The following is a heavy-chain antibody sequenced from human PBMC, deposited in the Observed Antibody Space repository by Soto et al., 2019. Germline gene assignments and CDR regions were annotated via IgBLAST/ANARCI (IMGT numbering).Heavy chain of an antibody. CDR3: ARGGVAAVSPYYYYYYYYMDV. D-gene: IGHD6-13*01. CDR2: IYYSGST. Sequence: SETLSLTCTVSGGSISSYYWSWIRQPPGKGLEWIGYIYYSGSTNYNPSLKSRVTISVDTSKNQFSLKLSSVTAADTAVYYCARGGVAAVSPYYYYYYYYMDVWGKGTTVTVSS. CDR1: GGSISSYY. V-gene: IGHV4-59*01. J-gene: IGHJ6*03.